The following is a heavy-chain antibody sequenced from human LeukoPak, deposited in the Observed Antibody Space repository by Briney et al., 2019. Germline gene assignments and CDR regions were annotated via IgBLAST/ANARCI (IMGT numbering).Heavy chain of an antibody. CDR2: ISGSGGST. J-gene: IGHJ3*02. Sequence: GGSLRLSCAASGFAFSSYATSWVRQAPGKGLEWVSAISGSGGSTYYADSVKGRFTISRDNSKNTLYLQMNSLRAEDTAVYYCAKGRDGYTNAFDIWGQGTMVTVSS. CDR1: GFAFSSYA. D-gene: IGHD5-24*01. V-gene: IGHV3-23*01. CDR3: AKGRDGYTNAFDI.